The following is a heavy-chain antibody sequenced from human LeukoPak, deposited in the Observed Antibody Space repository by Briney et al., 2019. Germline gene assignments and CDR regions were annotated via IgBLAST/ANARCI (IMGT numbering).Heavy chain of an antibody. CDR3: AKGVGGQLWSNAGDY. J-gene: IGHJ4*02. CDR2: ISWDGGST. V-gene: IGHV3-43*01. Sequence: GGSLRLSCAASGFTFDDYTMHWVRQAPGKGLEWVSLISWDGGSTYYADSVKGRFTISRDNSKNSLYLQMNSLRTEDTALYYCAKGVGGQLWSNAGDYWGQGTLVTVSS. D-gene: IGHD5-18*01. CDR1: GFTFDDYT.